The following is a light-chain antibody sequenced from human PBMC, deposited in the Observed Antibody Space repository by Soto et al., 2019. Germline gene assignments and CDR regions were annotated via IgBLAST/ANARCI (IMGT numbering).Light chain of an antibody. CDR2: DAS. CDR1: QSVSSY. CDR3: QQRSNWPRK. J-gene: IGKJ1*01. Sequence: IVMTHSPATLSVSPGERATLSCRSSQSVSSYLAWYQQKPGQAPRLLIYDASNRATGIPARFSGSGSGTDFTLTISSLEPEDFAVYYCQQRSNWPRKFGQGTKVDIK. V-gene: IGKV3-11*01.